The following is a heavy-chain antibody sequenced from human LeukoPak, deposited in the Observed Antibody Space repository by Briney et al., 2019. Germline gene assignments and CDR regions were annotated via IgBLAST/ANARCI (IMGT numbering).Heavy chain of an antibody. D-gene: IGHD3-9*01. Sequence: SVKVSCKASGGTFSSYTISWVRQAPGQGLEWMGGIIPIFGTANYAQKFQGRVTITADESTSTAYMELSSLRSEDTAVYYCARPLRYTYWFDPWGQGTLVTVSS. V-gene: IGHV1-69*13. CDR2: IIPIFGTA. CDR3: ARPLRYTYWFDP. J-gene: IGHJ5*02. CDR1: GGTFSSYT.